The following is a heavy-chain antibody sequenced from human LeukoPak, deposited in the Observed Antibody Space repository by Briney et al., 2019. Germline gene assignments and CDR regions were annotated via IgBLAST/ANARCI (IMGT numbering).Heavy chain of an antibody. CDR1: GASLSTERYYY. CDR2: VSHSNTP. J-gene: IGHJ4*02. CDR3: ARVPTVVAPQGY. V-gene: IGHV4-39*01. D-gene: IGHD4-23*01. Sequence: SETLSLTCSVSGASLSTERYYYWGWVRQPPGKGLEWIGSVSHSNTPYYNPSLKSRVTMSVDTSKNQFSLKLKSVTAADTAVYYCARVPTVVAPQGYWGQGILVIVSS.